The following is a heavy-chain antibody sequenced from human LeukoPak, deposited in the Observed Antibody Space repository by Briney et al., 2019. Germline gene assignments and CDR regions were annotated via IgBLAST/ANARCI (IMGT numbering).Heavy chain of an antibody. J-gene: IGHJ4*02. CDR3: AVSYNGYSSRWPFNY. D-gene: IGHD6-13*01. CDR1: GYTFTSYD. CDR2: MNPNSGNT. V-gene: IGHV1-8*01. Sequence: ASVKVSCKASGYTFTSYDINWVRQATGQGLEWMGWMNPNSGNTGYAQKFQGRVTMTRNTSISTAYMELSSLRSEDTAVYYCAVSYNGYSSRWPFNYWGQGTLVTVSS.